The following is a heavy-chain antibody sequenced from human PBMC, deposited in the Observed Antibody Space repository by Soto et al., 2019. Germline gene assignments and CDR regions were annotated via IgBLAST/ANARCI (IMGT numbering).Heavy chain of an antibody. CDR3: ARLYSSSWYSFDY. D-gene: IGHD6-13*01. J-gene: IGHJ4*02. V-gene: IGHV1-69*02. Sequence: VKVSCKASGGTFSSYTISWVRQAPGQGLEWMGRIIPILGIANYAQKFQGRVTITADKSTSTAYMELSSLRSEDTAVYYCARLYSSSWYSFDYRAQGTPVTVSS. CDR1: GGTFSSYT. CDR2: IIPILGIA.